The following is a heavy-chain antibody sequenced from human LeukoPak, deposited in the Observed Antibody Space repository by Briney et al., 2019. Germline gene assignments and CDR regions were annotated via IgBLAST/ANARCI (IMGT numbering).Heavy chain of an antibody. V-gene: IGHV3-48*03. CDR1: GFTFSSHE. Sequence: GGSLRLACAASGFTFSSHEMNWVRQAPGKGLEWVSYISRGGSSIYYADSVKGRFTVSRDNAKNSLYLEMNSLGDEDTAVYYCASDTPGNFGDTFDYWGQGTLVTVSS. CDR2: ISRGGSSI. J-gene: IGHJ4*02. D-gene: IGHD4-17*01. CDR3: ASDTPGNFGDTFDY.